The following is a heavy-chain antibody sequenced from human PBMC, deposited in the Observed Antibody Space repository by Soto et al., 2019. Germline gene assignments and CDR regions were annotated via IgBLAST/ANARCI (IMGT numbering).Heavy chain of an antibody. D-gene: IGHD4-17*01. J-gene: IGHJ1*01. CDR2: IYYSGRT. Sequence: QVQLQESGPGLVKPSQTLSLTCTVSGGSISSGGYYWSWIRLHPGKGLEWIGYIYYSGRTYYNPSLQSRVVISVDTSKNQFSLKLSSVTAADTAVYYCASVDYGGNSAEYFQHWGQGTLVTVSS. V-gene: IGHV4-31*03. CDR3: ASVDYGGNSAEYFQH. CDR1: GGSISSGGYY.